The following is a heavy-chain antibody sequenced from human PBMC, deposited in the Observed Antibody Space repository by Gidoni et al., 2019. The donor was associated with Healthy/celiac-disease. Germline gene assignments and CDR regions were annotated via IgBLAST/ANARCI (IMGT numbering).Heavy chain of an antibody. V-gene: IGHV4-59*01. CDR1: GGSISSYY. D-gene: IGHD3-10*01. CDR3: AREKNMVQGAGAEAFDI. CDR2: IYYSGST. J-gene: IGHJ3*02. Sequence: QVQLQESGPGLVKPSETLSLTCTVSGGSISSYYWSWIRQPPGKGLEWIGYIYYSGSTNYNPSLKSRVTISVDTSKNQFSLKLSSVTAADTAVYYCAREKNMVQGAGAEAFDIWGQGTMVTVSS.